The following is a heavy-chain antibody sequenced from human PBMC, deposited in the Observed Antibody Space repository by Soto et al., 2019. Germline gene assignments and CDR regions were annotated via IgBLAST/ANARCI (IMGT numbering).Heavy chain of an antibody. CDR1: GFTFSTYS. CDR2: LSGGGANT. CDR3: ASWGGYGDE. V-gene: IGHV3-23*01. Sequence: EVQLLESGGGLVQPGGSLRLSCAASGFTFSTYSMAWVRQAPGKGLAWVSGLSGGGANTFYADSVKGRFTISVDNSKNTVYLQMNSLRVEDTAVYYCASWGGYGDEWGQGTLVTVSS. J-gene: IGHJ4*02. D-gene: IGHD6-25*01.